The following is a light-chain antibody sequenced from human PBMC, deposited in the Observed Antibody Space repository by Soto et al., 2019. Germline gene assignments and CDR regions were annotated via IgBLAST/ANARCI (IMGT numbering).Light chain of an antibody. J-gene: IGKJ4*01. Sequence: EIGLTQSPGTLSLSPGERATLFCRASQSFTTSQLAWYQQRPGQAPSVLIFGASRRATGIPDRFSGSGSGTDFTLALSRLEPEDSAVAYCQQYDSSPRTFGEGTTVEI. CDR3: QQYDSSPRT. V-gene: IGKV3-20*01. CDR2: GAS. CDR1: QSFTTSQ.